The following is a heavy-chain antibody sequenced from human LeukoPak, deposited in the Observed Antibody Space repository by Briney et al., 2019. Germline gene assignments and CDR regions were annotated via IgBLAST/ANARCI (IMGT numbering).Heavy chain of an antibody. CDR2: VNSDGTGT. CDR3: IRTLIVATSPYMDV. Sequence: GGSLRLSCAASGFTFSSYWMHWVRQAPGKGLVWVSRVNSDGTGTTYADSVKGRFTISRGNAKNTVYLQMNSLRAEDTAIYYCIRTLIVATSPYMDVWGKGTTVTVSS. J-gene: IGHJ6*03. D-gene: IGHD5-12*01. V-gene: IGHV3-74*01. CDR1: GFTFSSYW.